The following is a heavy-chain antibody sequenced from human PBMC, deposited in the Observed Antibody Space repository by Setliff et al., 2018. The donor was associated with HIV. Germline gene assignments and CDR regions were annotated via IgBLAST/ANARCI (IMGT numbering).Heavy chain of an antibody. CDR1: GSTFSSYA. Sequence: GGSLRLSCKASGSTFSSYAVGWVRQAPGKGLEWVSVTSGSGDNTYYADSVKGRFTISRDNSKNTLYLQSNSLRDEDTAIYYCAKDGYSDYLNSYFDYWGQGTLVTSPQ. CDR3: AKDGYSDYLNSYFDY. CDR2: TSGSGDNT. J-gene: IGHJ4*02. D-gene: IGHD4-17*01. V-gene: IGHV3-23*01.